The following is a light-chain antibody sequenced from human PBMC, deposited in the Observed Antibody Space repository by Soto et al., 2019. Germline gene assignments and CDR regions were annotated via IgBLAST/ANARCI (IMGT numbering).Light chain of an antibody. CDR1: QSISFY. Sequence: EIVLTQSPATLSLSSGGRATLSCRASQSISFYLTWYQHKPGQAPRLLIYDASSRATGIPDRFSGGGSGTDFTLTISRLEPEDFAVYYCQQFSSYPLTFGGGTKVDIK. V-gene: IGKV3-20*01. CDR2: DAS. CDR3: QQFSSYPLT. J-gene: IGKJ4*01.